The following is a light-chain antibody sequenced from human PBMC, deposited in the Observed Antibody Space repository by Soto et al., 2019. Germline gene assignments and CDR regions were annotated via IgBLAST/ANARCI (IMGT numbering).Light chain of an antibody. J-gene: IGKJ2*01. CDR3: QQRSNWPPVYT. CDR1: QSVTSY. CDR2: DVS. Sequence: EIVLTQSPATLSLSPGERATLSCRASQSVTSYLAWYQQKPGQAPRLLIFDVSNRATGIPARFSGSGSGTDFTLTISSLAPEDFAIYYCQQRSNWPPVYTFGQGTKLEIK. V-gene: IGKV3-11*01.